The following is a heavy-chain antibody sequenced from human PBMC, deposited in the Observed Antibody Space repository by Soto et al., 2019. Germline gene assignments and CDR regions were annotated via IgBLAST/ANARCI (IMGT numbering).Heavy chain of an antibody. CDR2: ISYDGSNK. CDR1: GFTFSSYG. CDR3: AKDIPLRAVAGTQDYYYGMDV. Sequence: GGSLRLSCAASGFTFSSYGMHWVRQAPGKGLEWVAVISYDGSNKYYADSVKGRFTISRDNSKNTLYLQMNSLRAEDTAVYYCAKDIPLRAVAGTQDYYYGMDVWGQGTTVTVSS. D-gene: IGHD6-19*01. J-gene: IGHJ6*02. V-gene: IGHV3-30*18.